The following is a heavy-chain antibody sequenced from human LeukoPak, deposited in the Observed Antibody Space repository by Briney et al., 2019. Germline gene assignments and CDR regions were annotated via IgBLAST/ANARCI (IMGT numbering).Heavy chain of an antibody. J-gene: IGHJ4*02. CDR2: ISYDGSNK. Sequence: GGSLRLSCAASGFTFSSYAMHWVRQAPGKGLEWVAVISYDGSNKYYADSVKGRFTISRDNSKNTLYLQMNSLRAEDTAVYYCARQGGAADVSGIDYWGQGTLVTVSS. D-gene: IGHD4/OR15-4a*01. CDR3: ARQGGAADVSGIDY. V-gene: IGHV3-30-3*01. CDR1: GFTFSSYA.